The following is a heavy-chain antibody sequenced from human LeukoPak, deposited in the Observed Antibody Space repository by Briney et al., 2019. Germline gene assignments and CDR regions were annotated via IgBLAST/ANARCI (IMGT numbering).Heavy chain of an antibody. J-gene: IGHJ4*02. V-gene: IGHV3-9*01. Sequence: GRSLRLSCAASGFTFSSYAMHWVRQAPGKGLEWVSGISCNSGSIGYADSVKGRFTISRDNAKNSLYLQMNSLRAEDTALYYCGRISSGPWGYFDCWGQGTLVTVSS. CDR2: ISCNSGSI. CDR1: GFTFSSYA. D-gene: IGHD3-16*01. CDR3: GRISSGPWGYFDC.